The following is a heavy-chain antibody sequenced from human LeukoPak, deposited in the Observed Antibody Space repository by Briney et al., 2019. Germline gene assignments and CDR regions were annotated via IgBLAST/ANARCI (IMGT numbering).Heavy chain of an antibody. CDR3: AKDPDCSSTSCYNFRFDP. J-gene: IGHJ5*02. D-gene: IGHD2-2*02. V-gene: IGHV3-23*01. Sequence: GGSLRLSCAASGFTFSSYAMSWVRQAPGKGLEWVSAISGTGGSTYYSNSVKGRFTISRDNSKNTLYLQMNSLRAEDTAVYYCAKDPDCSSTSCYNFRFDPWGQGTPVTVSS. CDR2: ISGTGGST. CDR1: GFTFSSYA.